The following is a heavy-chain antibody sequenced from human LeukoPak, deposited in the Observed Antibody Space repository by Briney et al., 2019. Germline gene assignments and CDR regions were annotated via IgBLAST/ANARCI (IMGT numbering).Heavy chain of an antibody. V-gene: IGHV3-11*01. D-gene: IGHD1-26*01. CDR2: SRTSGGTT. CDR1: GLTVSAYY. Sequence: GGSLRLSCVASGLTVSAYYMSWIRQAPGKGLEWLSQSRTSGGTTDYADSVKGRFTVSWDNANNSLYLQMNSLRAEDTAVYYCASGYGSGWFDAWGQGDLVIVSA. J-gene: IGHJ5*02. CDR3: ASGYGSGWFDA.